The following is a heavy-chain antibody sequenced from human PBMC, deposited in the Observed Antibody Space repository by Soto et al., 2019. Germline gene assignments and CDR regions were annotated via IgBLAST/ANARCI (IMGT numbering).Heavy chain of an antibody. CDR2: IMAIFGTP. V-gene: IGHV1-69*12. CDR1: GGSFNSYP. Sequence: QVRLVQSGAEVKKPGSSVKVSCTASGGSFNSYPLTWVRQAPGQGLEWMGGIMAIFGTPKYAPKFQGRVTITADESTNTGYVQLSSLRSEDTAIYYGATVSGEGYSAYFDYWGQGTLVTVSS. CDR3: ATVSGEGYSAYFDY. D-gene: IGHD3-3*01. J-gene: IGHJ4*02.